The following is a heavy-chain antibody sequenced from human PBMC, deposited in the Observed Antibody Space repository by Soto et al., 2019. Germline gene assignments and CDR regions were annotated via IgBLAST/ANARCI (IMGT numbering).Heavy chain of an antibody. CDR2: IIPLFGSC. D-gene: IGHD2-15*01. V-gene: IGHV1-69*13. Sequence: GASVKVSCKVSGATFDNYGFNWVRQAPRQGLEWMGGIIPLFGSCNYALRFQDGVTITADESTSTAYMELNSLRAEDTAVYYCARVKPVAVPSLFSYYFDSWGQGTLVTVSS. CDR1: GATFDNYG. J-gene: IGHJ4*01. CDR3: ARVKPVAVPSLFSYYFDS.